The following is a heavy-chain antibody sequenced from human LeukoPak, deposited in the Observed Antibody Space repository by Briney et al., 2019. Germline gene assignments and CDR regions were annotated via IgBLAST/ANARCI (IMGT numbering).Heavy chain of an antibody. J-gene: IGHJ4*02. CDR2: IYYSGST. D-gene: IGHD2-15*01. V-gene: IGHV4-31*03. Sequence: SETLSLTCTVSGGSISSGGYYWSWIRQHPGKGLEWIGYIYYSGSTYYNPSLKSRVTISVDTSKNQFSLKLSSVTAADTAVYYCARVGGSWVAATNFDYWGQGTLVTVSS. CDR1: GGSISSGGYY. CDR3: ARVGGSWVAATNFDY.